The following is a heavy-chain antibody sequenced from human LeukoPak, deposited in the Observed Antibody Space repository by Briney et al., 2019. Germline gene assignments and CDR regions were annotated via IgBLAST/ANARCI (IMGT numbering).Heavy chain of an antibody. CDR1: GFTFSSYV. CDR2: IWYDGSNK. Sequence: GGSLRLSCAASGFTFSSYVMHWVRQAPGKGLEGVAVIWYDGSNKYYADSVKGRFTISRDNSKNTLYLQMNSLRAEDTAVYYCAKEGDEIYFDYWGQGTLVTVSS. V-gene: IGHV3-33*06. J-gene: IGHJ4*02. CDR3: AKEGDEIYFDY.